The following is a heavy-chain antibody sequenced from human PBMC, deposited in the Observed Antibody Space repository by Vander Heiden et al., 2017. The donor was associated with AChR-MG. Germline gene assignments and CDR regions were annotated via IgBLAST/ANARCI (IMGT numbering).Heavy chain of an antibody. V-gene: IGHV3-74*01. CDR3: ARADYYGSGSYAVDY. CDR2: INSDGSST. Sequence: EVQLVESGGGLVQPGGSLRLSCAAPGSTFSSYWMHWVRQAPGKGLVWVSRINSDGSSTSYADSVKGRFTISRDNAKNTLYLQMNSLRAEDTAVYYCARADYYGSGSYAVDYWGQGTLVTVSS. D-gene: IGHD3-10*01. J-gene: IGHJ4*02. CDR1: GSTFSSYW.